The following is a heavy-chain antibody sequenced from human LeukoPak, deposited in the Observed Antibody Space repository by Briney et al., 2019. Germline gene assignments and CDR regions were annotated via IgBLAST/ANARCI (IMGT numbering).Heavy chain of an antibody. D-gene: IGHD3-9*01. V-gene: IGHV5-10-1*01. CDR1: GYSSTTYW. CDR2: IDPSDSYT. Sequence: GESLKISCKGSGYSSTTYWISWVRQMSGKGLEWMGTIDPSDSYTKYSPTFQGHVTISADKSISTACLQWSSLKASDTAVYYCARSLFDYDILTGHDYWGQGTLVTVSS. J-gene: IGHJ4*02. CDR3: ARSLFDYDILTGHDY.